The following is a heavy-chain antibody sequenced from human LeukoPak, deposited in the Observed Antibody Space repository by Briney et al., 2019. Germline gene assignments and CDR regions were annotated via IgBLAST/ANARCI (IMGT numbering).Heavy chain of an antibody. Sequence: GGSLRLSCAASGFTFSGYWMTWVRQAPGTGLEWVTYMNEGGTEIYYLDSVRGRFSISRDNGKNSLYLQMNSLRVEDTAVYYCARGVYAFDVWGQGTMVTVSS. D-gene: IGHD6-6*01. CDR2: MNEGGTEI. V-gene: IGHV3-7*01. CDR3: ARGVYAFDV. CDR1: GFTFSGYW. J-gene: IGHJ3*01.